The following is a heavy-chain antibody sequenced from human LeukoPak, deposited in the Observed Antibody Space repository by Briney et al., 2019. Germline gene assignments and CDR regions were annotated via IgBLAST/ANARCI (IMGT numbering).Heavy chain of an antibody. Sequence: GGSPRLSCAASGFTFSSYGMHWVRQAPGKGLEWVAFIRYDGSNKYYADSVKGRFTISRDNSKNTLYLQMNSLRAEDTAVYYCATVYGSGSSRRLDPWGQGTLVTVSS. D-gene: IGHD3-10*01. V-gene: IGHV3-30*02. CDR2: IRYDGSNK. CDR1: GFTFSSYG. J-gene: IGHJ5*02. CDR3: ATVYGSGSSRRLDP.